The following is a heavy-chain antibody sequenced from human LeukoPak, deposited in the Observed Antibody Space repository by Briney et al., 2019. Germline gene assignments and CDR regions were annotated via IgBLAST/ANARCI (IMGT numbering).Heavy chain of an antibody. D-gene: IGHD6-13*01. J-gene: IGHJ3*02. CDR2: IYTSGST. CDR1: GGSISSYY. Sequence: SETLSLTCTVSGGSISSYYWSWIRQPAEKGLEWIGLIYTSGSTNYNPSLKSRVTMSVDTSKNQFSLKLSSVTAADTAVYYCAREGSSWYDAFDIWGQGTMVTVSS. CDR3: AREGSSWYDAFDI. V-gene: IGHV4-4*07.